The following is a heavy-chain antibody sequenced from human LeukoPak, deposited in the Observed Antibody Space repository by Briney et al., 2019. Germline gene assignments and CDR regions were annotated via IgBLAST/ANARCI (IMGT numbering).Heavy chain of an antibody. D-gene: IGHD2-2*01. CDR3: AKDQFPSYCSSTSCYLSGRYYGMDV. V-gene: IGHV3-30*18. CDR1: GFTFSSYG. Sequence: GGSLRLSCAASGFTFSSYGMHWVRQAPGKGLEWVAVISYDGSNKYYADSVKGRFTISRDNSKNTLYLQMDSLRAEDTAVYYCAKDQFPSYCSSTSCYLSGRYYGMDVWGQGTTVTVSS. J-gene: IGHJ6*02. CDR2: ISYDGSNK.